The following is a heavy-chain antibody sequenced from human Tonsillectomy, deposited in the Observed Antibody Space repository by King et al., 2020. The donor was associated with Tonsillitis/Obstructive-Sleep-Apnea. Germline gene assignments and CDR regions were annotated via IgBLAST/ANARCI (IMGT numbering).Heavy chain of an antibody. V-gene: IGHV4-34*01. D-gene: IGHD2-2*01. J-gene: IGHJ5*02. CDR1: GGSFSGYY. CDR3: SRGCWRALVPAAIGYNWFDP. Sequence: VQLQQWGAGLLKPSETLSLTCAVYGGSFSGYYWSWIRQPPGKGLEWIGEINHSGSTNYNPSLKSRVTISVDTSKNQFSLKLSSVTAADTAVYYCSRGCWRALVPAAIGYNWFDPWGQGTLVTVSS. CDR2: INHSGST.